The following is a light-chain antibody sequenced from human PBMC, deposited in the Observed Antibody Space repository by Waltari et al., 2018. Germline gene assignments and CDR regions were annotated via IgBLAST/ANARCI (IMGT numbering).Light chain of an antibody. J-gene: IGLJ3*02. Sequence: QSVLTQPPSVSGSPGQRVTISCSGSSSSFGRNYVFWYQQLPGTAPKLLIYRNEQRISGVPDRLSGSKSGTSASLAISGLQSEDEAAYYCAAWDDSLSGLWVFGGGTMLTVL. CDR2: RNE. CDR3: AAWDDSLSGLWV. CDR1: SSSFGRNY. V-gene: IGLV1-47*01.